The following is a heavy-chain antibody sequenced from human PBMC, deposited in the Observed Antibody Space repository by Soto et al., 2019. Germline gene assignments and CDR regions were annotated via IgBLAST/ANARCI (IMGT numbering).Heavy chain of an antibody. CDR3: ARGRSTADFWSGYYNNWFDP. D-gene: IGHD3-3*01. J-gene: IGHJ5*02. Sequence: ASVKVSCKASGGAFSSYAISRVRQAPGQGLEWMGGIIPIFGTANYAQKFQGRVTITADESTSTAYMELSSLRSEDTAVYYCARGRSTADFWSGYYNNWFDPWGQGTLVTVSS. CDR1: GGAFSSYA. CDR2: IIPIFGTA. V-gene: IGHV1-69*13.